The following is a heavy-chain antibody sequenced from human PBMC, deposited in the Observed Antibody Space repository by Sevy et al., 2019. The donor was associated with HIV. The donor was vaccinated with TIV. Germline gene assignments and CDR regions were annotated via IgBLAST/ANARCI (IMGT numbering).Heavy chain of an antibody. CDR2: ISHDGNYK. CDR3: ARLFSCGGDCYYLDY. J-gene: IGHJ4*02. V-gene: IGHV3-30-3*01. CDR1: GFTFSNYD. D-gene: IGHD2-21*02. Sequence: GGSLRLSCAASGFTFSNYDMHWVRQAPGKGLEWVAVISHDGNYKYYADSVKVRFTTSRDDFKNTLYLQMSSLRPEYTAVYFCARLFSCGGDCYYLDYWGQGALVTVSS.